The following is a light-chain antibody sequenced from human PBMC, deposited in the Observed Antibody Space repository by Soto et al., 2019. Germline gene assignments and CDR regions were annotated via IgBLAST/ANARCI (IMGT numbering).Light chain of an antibody. J-gene: IGKJ1*01. Sequence: EIVLTQSPATLSLSAGERATLSCRASQSVSSSLAWYQQKPGQAPRLLIHDASNRATGIPARLSGSGSGTVFTLTISSLEPEDFAVYYCQQRTKWRTFGQGTKVDNK. CDR2: DAS. CDR3: QQRTKWRT. CDR1: QSVSSS. V-gene: IGKV3-11*01.